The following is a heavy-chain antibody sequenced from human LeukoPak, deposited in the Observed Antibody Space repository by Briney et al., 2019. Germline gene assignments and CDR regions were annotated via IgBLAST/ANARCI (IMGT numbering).Heavy chain of an antibody. J-gene: IGHJ4*02. V-gene: IGHV3-30*02. CDR3: AKGERGYCSSTSCYKVDY. CDR2: IRNDGSNK. D-gene: IGHD2-2*02. CDR1: GFTFSSYG. Sequence: GGSLRLSCAASGFTFSSYGMHWVRQAPGKGLEWVAFIRNDGSNKYYADSVKGRFTISRDNSKNTLYLQMNSLRAEDTAVYYCAKGERGYCSSTSCYKVDYWGQGTLVTVSS.